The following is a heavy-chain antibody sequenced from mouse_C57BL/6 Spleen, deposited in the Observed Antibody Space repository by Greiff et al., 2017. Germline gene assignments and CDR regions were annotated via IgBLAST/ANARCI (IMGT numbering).Heavy chain of an antibody. J-gene: IGHJ4*01. Sequence: QVQLQQPGAELVKPGASVKLSCKASGYTFTSYWMPWVKQRPGQGLEWIGMIHPNSGSPNYNEKFKSKATLTVDKSSSTAYMQLSSLTAEDSAVYDCDFSYYGSTYYAMDYWGQGTSVTVSS. D-gene: IGHD1-1*01. CDR1: GYTFTSYW. V-gene: IGHV1-64*01. CDR2: IHPNSGSP. CDR3: DFSYYGSTYYAMDY.